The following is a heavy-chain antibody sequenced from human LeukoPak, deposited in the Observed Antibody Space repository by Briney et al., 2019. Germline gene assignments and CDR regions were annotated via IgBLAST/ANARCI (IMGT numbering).Heavy chain of an antibody. J-gene: IGHJ6*02. V-gene: IGHV1-18*01. CDR2: ISAYNGNT. CDR1: GYPFTSYG. D-gene: IGHD5-24*01. Sequence: ASVKVSCKASGYPFTSYGISWVRQAPGQGLEWMGWISAYNGNTNYAQKLQGRVTMTTDTSTSTAYMELRSLRSDDTAVYYCAREVVRILEMATRPDYYYYYGMDVWGQGTTVTVSS. CDR3: AREVVRILEMATRPDYYYYYGMDV.